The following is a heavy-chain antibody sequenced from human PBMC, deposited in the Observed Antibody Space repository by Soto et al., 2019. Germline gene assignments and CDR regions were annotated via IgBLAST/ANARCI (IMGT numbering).Heavy chain of an antibody. CDR2: IYSGGST. CDR3: AANSGYDYYFDY. D-gene: IGHD5-12*01. J-gene: IGHJ4*02. Sequence: EVQLVETGGGLIQSGGSLRLSCAASGFTVSSNYMSWVRQAPGKGLEWVSVIYSGGSTYYADSVKGRFTISRDNSKNTLYLQMNSLRAEDTAVYYCAANSGYDYYFDYWGQGTLVTVSS. V-gene: IGHV3-53*02. CDR1: GFTVSSNY.